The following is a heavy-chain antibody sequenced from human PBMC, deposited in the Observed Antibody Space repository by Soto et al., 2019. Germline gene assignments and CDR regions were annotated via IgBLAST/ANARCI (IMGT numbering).Heavy chain of an antibody. CDR3: AILPRITMIVVGPSFAFDI. J-gene: IGHJ3*02. Sequence: SETLSLTCTVSGGSISSSSYYWGWIRQPPGKGLEWIGSIYYSGSTYYNPSLKSRVTISVDTSKNQFSLKLSSVTAADTAVYYCAILPRITMIVVGPSFAFDIWGQGTMVTVSS. D-gene: IGHD3-22*01. CDR1: GGSISSSSYY. V-gene: IGHV4-39*01. CDR2: IYYSGST.